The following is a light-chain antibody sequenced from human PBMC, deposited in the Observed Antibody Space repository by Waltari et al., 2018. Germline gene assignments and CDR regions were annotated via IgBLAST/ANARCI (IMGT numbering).Light chain of an antibody. CDR3: QQSYNFPRT. CDR2: TAS. CDR1: QSISNY. V-gene: IGKV1-39*01. Sequence: DIEMTQSQSSLSASVGDRVTITCRASQSISNYLNWYKQRPGKAPNLLIHTASNLQSGVPSRFSGSGSGTDFTLTISSLQPEDFAIYYCQQSYNFPRTFGQGTKVEVK. J-gene: IGKJ1*01.